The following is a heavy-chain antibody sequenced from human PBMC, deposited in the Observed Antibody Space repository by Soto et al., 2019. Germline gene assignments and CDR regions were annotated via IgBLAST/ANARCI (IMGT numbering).Heavy chain of an antibody. CDR1: GFTFSSYS. J-gene: IGHJ3*02. V-gene: IGHV3-48*01. CDR3: ARGETSGYSSGWLDAFDI. Sequence: PGGSLRLSCAASGFTFSSYSMNWVRQAPGKGLEWVSHISSSSSTIYYADSVKGRFTISRDNAKNSLYLQMNSLRAEDTAVYYCARGETSGYSSGWLDAFDIWGQGTMVTVSS. CDR2: ISSSSSTI. D-gene: IGHD6-19*01.